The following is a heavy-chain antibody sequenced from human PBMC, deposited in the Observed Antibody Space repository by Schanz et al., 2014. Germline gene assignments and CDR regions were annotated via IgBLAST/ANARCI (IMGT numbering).Heavy chain of an antibody. D-gene: IGHD3-16*02. V-gene: IGHV1-18*01. CDR1: GYTFTTYA. CDR3: ARDRRVVGRGDLYYFDS. CDR2: ISVYTGNT. Sequence: QVQLVQSGAEVKKPGASVRVSCKASGYTFTTYAMSWVRQAPGQGLEWVGWISVYTGNTKYGQKVQGRVTMTADTTASTAYMALTDLRSGDTAVYDCARDRRVVGRGDLYYFDSWGQGTLVTVSS. J-gene: IGHJ4*02.